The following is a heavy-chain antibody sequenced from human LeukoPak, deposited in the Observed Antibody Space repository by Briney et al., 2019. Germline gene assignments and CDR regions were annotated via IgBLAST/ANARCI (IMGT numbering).Heavy chain of an antibody. CDR3: ARGPRYSSSFKRGFDY. CDR1: GGSFSGYY. J-gene: IGHJ4*02. Sequence: SETLSLTCAVYGGSFSGYYWSWIRQPPGKGLEWIGEINHSGSTNYNPSLTSRVTISVDTSKNQFSLKLSSVTAADTAVYYCARGPRYSSSFKRGFDYWGQGTLVTVSS. V-gene: IGHV4-34*01. CDR2: INHSGST. D-gene: IGHD6-13*01.